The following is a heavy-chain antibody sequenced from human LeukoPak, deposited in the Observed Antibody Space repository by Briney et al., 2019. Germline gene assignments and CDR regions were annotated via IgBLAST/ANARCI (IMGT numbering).Heavy chain of an antibody. CDR1: GFTFNNYA. J-gene: IGHJ4*02. V-gene: IGHV3-23*01. CDR3: AKGFRITMVRGAYDY. CDR2: ISGSGGST. Sequence: GGSLRLSCAASGFTFNNYAMSWVRQAPGKGLEWVSAISGSGGSTYYADSVKGRFTISRDNSKNTLYLQMNSLRAEDTAVYYCAKGFRITMVRGAYDYWGQGTPVAVSS. D-gene: IGHD3-10*01.